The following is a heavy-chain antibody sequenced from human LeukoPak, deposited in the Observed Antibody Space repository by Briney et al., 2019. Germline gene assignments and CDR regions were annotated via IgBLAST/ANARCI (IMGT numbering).Heavy chain of an antibody. CDR2: IRGSGDRT. CDR3: AKDYDTSGYDY. J-gene: IGHJ4*02. D-gene: IGHD3-22*01. CDR1: GFTFSSYA. V-gene: IGHV3-23*01. Sequence: GGSLRLSCAASGFTFSSYAMSWVRQAPGKGLEWVSAIRGSGDRTHYADSVKGRFTISRDNSKNTLSLHMNSLRGEDTAIYYCAKDYDTSGYDYWGQGTLVTVSS.